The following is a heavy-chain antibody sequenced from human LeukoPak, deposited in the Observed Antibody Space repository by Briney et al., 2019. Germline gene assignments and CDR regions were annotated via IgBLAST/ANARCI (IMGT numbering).Heavy chain of an antibody. D-gene: IGHD3-9*01. CDR2: ISPNGGST. CDR3: AITLVY. Sequence: GGSLKLSCAASGFTFSSYAMRWVRQAPGQGLEWVSGISPNGGSTNYAEKVQGRVTITRDNSKNTPYMQMSRLRADDTAVYYCAITLVYWG. V-gene: IGHV3-23*01. CDR1: GFTFSSYA. J-gene: IGHJ4*01.